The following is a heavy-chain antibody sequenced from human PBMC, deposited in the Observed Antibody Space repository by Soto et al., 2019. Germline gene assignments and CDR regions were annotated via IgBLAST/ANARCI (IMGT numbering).Heavy chain of an antibody. J-gene: IGHJ4*02. Sequence: PSETLSLTCTVSGGSISSYYWSWIRQPPGKGLEWIGYIYYSGSTNYNPSPKSRVTISVDTSKNQFSLKLSSVTAADTAVYYCARDSVVRGVITNWGQGTLVTVSS. V-gene: IGHV4-59*01. CDR2: IYYSGST. CDR3: ARDSVVRGVITN. CDR1: GGSISSYY. D-gene: IGHD3-10*01.